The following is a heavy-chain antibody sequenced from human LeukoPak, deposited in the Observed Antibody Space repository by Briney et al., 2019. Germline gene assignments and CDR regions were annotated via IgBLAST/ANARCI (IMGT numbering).Heavy chain of an antibody. Sequence: ASVKVSCKASGYTFTSYGISWVRQAPGQGLEWMGWISAYNGNTDYAQKLQGRVTMTTDTSTSTAYMELRSPRSDDTAVSYCARDTGWYSSGWFLDYWGQGTLVTVSS. CDR3: ARDTGWYSSGWFLDY. V-gene: IGHV1-18*01. CDR1: GYTFTSYG. J-gene: IGHJ4*02. CDR2: ISAYNGNT. D-gene: IGHD6-19*01.